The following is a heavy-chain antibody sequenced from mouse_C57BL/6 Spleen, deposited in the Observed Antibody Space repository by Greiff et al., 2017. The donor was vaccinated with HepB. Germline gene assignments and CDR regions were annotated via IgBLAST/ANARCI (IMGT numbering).Heavy chain of an antibody. Sequence: VQLQQPGAELVRPGTSVKLSCKASGYTFTSYWMHWVKQRPGQGLEWIGVIDPSDSYTNYNQKFKGKATLTVDTSSSTAYMQLSSLTSEDSAVYYCARGGYDGYYRFAYWGQGTLVTVSA. D-gene: IGHD2-3*01. CDR2: IDPSDSYT. CDR1: GYTFTSYW. CDR3: ARGGYDGYYRFAY. V-gene: IGHV1-59*01. J-gene: IGHJ3*01.